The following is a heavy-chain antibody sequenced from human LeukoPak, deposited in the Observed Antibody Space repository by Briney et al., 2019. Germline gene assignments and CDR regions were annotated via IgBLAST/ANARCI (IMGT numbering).Heavy chain of an antibody. Sequence: GGSLRLSCAASGFTVSSNYMSWVRQAPGKGLEWVSVIYSGGSTYYADSVKGRFTISRDNSKNTLYLQMNSLGAEDTAVYYCARESTKPTGDFDYWGQGTLVTVSS. CDR2: IYSGGST. V-gene: IGHV3-66*01. D-gene: IGHD7-27*01. J-gene: IGHJ4*02. CDR1: GFTVSSNY. CDR3: ARESTKPTGDFDY.